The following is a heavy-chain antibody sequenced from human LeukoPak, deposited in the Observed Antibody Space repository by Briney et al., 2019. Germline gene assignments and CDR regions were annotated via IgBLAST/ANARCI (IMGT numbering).Heavy chain of an antibody. CDR1: GGSISSSSYY. D-gene: IGHD2-15*01. CDR3: AREVVAATGWYYYYYYMDV. J-gene: IGHJ6*03. Sequence: PSETLSLTCTVSGGSISSSSYYWGWIRQPPGKGLEWIGSIYYSGSTYYNPSLKSRVTISVDTSKNQFSLKLSSVTAADTAVYYCAREVVAATGWYYYYYYMDVWGKGTTVTVSS. CDR2: IYYSGST. V-gene: IGHV4-39*07.